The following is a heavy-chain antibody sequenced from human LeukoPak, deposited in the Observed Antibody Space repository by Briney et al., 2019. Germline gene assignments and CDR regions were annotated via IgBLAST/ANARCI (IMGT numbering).Heavy chain of an antibody. CDR1: GFNLNNYN. CDR2: ISSYSSYI. CDR3: ARVHLDYSDFDY. Sequence: GGSLRLSCAASGFNLNNYNINWVRQAPGKGREWVSSISSYSSYIFYADSVKGRFTISRDIAKNSVYLQMYSLRAEDSAVYFCARVHLDYSDFDYWGQGTRVTVSS. V-gene: IGHV3-21*01. D-gene: IGHD2-21*01. J-gene: IGHJ4*02.